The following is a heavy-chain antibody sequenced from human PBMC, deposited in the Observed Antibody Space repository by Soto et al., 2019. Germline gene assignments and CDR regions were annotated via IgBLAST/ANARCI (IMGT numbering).Heavy chain of an antibody. CDR3: ARSPYEVVPAATYSTYYMDV. CDR2: IYYSGST. V-gene: IGHV4-39*01. D-gene: IGHD2-2*01. Sequence: SETLSLTCTVSGGSISSSSYYWGWIRQPPGKGLEWIGSIYYSGSTYYNPSLKSRVTISVDTSKNQFSLKLSSVTAADTAVYYCARSPYEVVPAATYSTYYMDVWGKGTTVTVSS. CDR1: GGSISSSSYY. J-gene: IGHJ6*03.